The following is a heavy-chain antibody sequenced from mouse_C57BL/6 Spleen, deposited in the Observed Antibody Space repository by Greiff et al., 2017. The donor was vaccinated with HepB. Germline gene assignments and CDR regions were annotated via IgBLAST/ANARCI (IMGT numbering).Heavy chain of an antibody. Sequence: VQLQQPGAELVRPGSSVKLSCKASGYTFTSYWMHWVKQRPIQGLEWIGNIDPSDSETHYNQKFKDKATLTVDKSSSTAYMQLSSLTSEDSAVYYCARRTTGWMDYWGQGTSVTVSS. D-gene: IGHD1-1*01. J-gene: IGHJ4*01. V-gene: IGHV1-52*01. CDR1: GYTFTSYW. CDR2: IDPSDSET. CDR3: ARRTTGWMDY.